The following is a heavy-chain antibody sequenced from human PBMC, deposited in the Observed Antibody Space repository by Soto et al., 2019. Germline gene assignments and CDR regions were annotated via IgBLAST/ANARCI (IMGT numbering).Heavy chain of an antibody. Sequence: ASVKVSCKASGYTFTSYGISWVRQAPGQGLEWMGWISAYNGNTNYAQKLQGRVTMTTDTSTSTAYMELRSLRSDDTAVYYSARVVRYRNGHYFDYWGQGTLVPVSS. J-gene: IGHJ4*02. CDR1: GYTFTSYG. D-gene: IGHD1-1*01. CDR3: ARVVRYRNGHYFDY. CDR2: ISAYNGNT. V-gene: IGHV1-18*01.